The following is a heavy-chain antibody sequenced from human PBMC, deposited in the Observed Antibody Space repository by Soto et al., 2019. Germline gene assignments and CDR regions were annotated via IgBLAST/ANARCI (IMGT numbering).Heavy chain of an antibody. Sequence: GGYLRLSCAASGFTFSSYAMSWVRQAPGKGLEWVSAISGSAGSTYYADSVKGRFTISRDNFKDKLYLQMNSLRAEDTAIYYCAKDETYYYGSGTPTFFDYWGQGARVTVSS. J-gene: IGHJ4*02. CDR3: AKDETYYYGSGTPTFFDY. V-gene: IGHV3-23*01. CDR2: ISGSAGST. D-gene: IGHD3-10*01. CDR1: GFTFSSYA.